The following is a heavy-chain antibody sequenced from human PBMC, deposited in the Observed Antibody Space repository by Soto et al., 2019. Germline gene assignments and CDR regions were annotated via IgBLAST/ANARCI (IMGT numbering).Heavy chain of an antibody. CDR3: ARDLNGVAGIYYYYGMDV. J-gene: IGHJ6*01. V-gene: IGHV3-30-3*01. CDR1: VFTFSSYA. Sequence: GGSLRLSCASSVFTFSSYAMHCVRHSPGKWLEWVAVISYDGSNKYYADSVKGRFTISRDNSKNTLYLQMNSLRAEDTAVYYCARDLNGVAGIYYYYGMDVLGQGTTVKVSS. D-gene: IGHD6-19*01. CDR2: ISYDGSNK.